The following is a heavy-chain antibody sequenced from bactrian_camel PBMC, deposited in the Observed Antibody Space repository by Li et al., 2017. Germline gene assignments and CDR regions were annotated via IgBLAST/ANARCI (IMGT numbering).Heavy chain of an antibody. Sequence: HVQLVESGGGSVQAGSTLRLNCTASGLTFGAYAWGWFRQAPGKEREGVAAIAPATGTTFYSDSVKGRFTISHVNANNTLHLQMNSLKPEDTAMYYCAAKTQPWGCMDISMNTFLYYGRGTQVTVS. CDR1: GLTFGAYA. J-gene: IGHJ4*01. D-gene: IGHD1*01. V-gene: IGHV3S63*01. CDR2: IAPATGTT.